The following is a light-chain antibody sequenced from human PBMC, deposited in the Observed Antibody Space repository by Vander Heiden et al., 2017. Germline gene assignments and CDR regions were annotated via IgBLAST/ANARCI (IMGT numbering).Light chain of an antibody. CDR2: SNN. CDR3: AAWDASRNGWV. Sequence: QSVLTQPPSASGTPGQRATIPCSGRSANIGSNTVNWYHQLPGTAPKLLIYSNNQRPSGVPDRFSGAKSGTSASMATSGLQAEDEADYYCAAWDASRNGWVFGGGTKRTVL. V-gene: IGLV1-44*01. J-gene: IGLJ3*02. CDR1: SANIGSNT.